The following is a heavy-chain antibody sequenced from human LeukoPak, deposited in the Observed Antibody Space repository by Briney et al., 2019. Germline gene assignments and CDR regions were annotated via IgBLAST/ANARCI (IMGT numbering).Heavy chain of an antibody. Sequence: PGGSLRLPCAASGFSFSSYALHWVRQAPGKGLEWVAGVSFDAKSQYYADSVQGRLTVSRDNSNNTVFLHMSGLRPDDTAVYYCVKARGYSGYDYFDYWGQGALVTVSS. J-gene: IGHJ4*02. CDR2: VSFDAKSQ. D-gene: IGHD5-12*01. V-gene: IGHV3-30*15. CDR1: GFSFSSYA. CDR3: VKARGYSGYDYFDY.